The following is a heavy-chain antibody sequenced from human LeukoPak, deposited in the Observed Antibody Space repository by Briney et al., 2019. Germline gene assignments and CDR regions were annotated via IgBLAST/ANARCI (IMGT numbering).Heavy chain of an antibody. CDR1: GFTFSSYS. D-gene: IGHD3-10*01. CDR2: IYSGGST. J-gene: IGHJ4*02. CDR3: ARATYYYGSGSPSFDY. V-gene: IGHV3-66*01. Sequence: GGSLRLSCAASGFTFSSYSMSWVRQAPGKGLEWVSVIYSGGSTYYADSVKGRFTISRDNSKNTLYLQMNSLRAEDTAVYYCARATYYYGSGSPSFDYWGQGTLVTVSS.